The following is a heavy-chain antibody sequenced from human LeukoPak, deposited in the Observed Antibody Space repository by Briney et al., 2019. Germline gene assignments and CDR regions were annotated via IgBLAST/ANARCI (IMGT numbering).Heavy chain of an antibody. CDR1: GFTFSAYA. D-gene: IGHD1-26*01. Sequence: GRSLTLSCAASGFTFSAYAMHWVRQAPGKGLEWLAVLSYDGSDKFYADSVKGRFTISRDNSRNTVYLQMNTLRAEDTAVYYCARDLGGSYLDYYYGMDVWGQGTTVTVSS. V-gene: IGHV3-30*03. CDR2: LSYDGSDK. CDR3: ARDLGGSYLDYYYGMDV. J-gene: IGHJ6*02.